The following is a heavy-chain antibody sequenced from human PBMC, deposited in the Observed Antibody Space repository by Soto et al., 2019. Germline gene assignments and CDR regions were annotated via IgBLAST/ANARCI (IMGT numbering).Heavy chain of an antibody. V-gene: IGHV4-31*03. Sequence: TLSFTCTVSGDSISRNGHFWTWIRQHPGKGLEWIGYIYYSGSSYYNPSLKSRVIISVDTSKNQFSLNLTAVTAADTAVYYCARGTMLRGPGYYYAMDIWGQGTTVTVSS. J-gene: IGHJ6*02. CDR1: GDSISRNGHF. CDR3: ARGTMLRGPGYYYAMDI. D-gene: IGHD3-10*01. CDR2: IYYSGSS.